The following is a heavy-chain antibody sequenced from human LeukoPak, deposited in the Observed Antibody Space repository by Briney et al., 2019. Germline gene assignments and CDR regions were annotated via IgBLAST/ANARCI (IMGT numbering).Heavy chain of an antibody. V-gene: IGHV1-18*01. J-gene: IGHJ6*02. Sequence: ASVKLSCKASGYTFTSYGISWVRQAPGQGLEWMGWISAYNGNTNYAQKLQGRVTMTTDTSTSTAYMELRSLRSDDTAVYYCARAGTQYYYYYGMDVWGQGTTVTVSS. CDR2: ISAYNGNT. D-gene: IGHD6-13*01. CDR3: ARAGTQYYYYYGMDV. CDR1: GYTFTSYG.